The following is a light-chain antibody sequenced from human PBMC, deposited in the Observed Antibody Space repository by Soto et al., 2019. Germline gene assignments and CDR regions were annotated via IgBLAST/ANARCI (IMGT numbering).Light chain of an antibody. CDR1: SSNIGSNT. CDR3: AAWDDSLNGPVV. V-gene: IGLV1-44*01. J-gene: IGLJ2*01. Sequence: QSVLTQPPSASGTPGQRVTISCSGSSSNIGSNTVDWYQQLPGTAPKLLIYNTNQRPAGVPDRFSGSKSGTSASLAISGLQSEDEADYYCAAWDDSLNGPVVFGGGTKLTVL. CDR2: NTN.